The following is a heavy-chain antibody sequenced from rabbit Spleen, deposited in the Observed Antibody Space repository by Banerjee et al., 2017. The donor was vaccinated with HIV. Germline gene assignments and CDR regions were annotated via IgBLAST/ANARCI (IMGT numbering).Heavy chain of an antibody. Sequence: QSLEESGGDLVKPGASLTLTCTASGVSFSGSSYICWVRQAPGKGLEWTACIETGSSDFTYYASWAKGRFTISKTSSTTVTLQVTSLTAADTATYFCARDTSSSFSSYGMDLWGPGTLVTVS. CDR2: IETGSSDFT. CDR1: GVSFSGSSY. V-gene: IGHV1S40*01. D-gene: IGHD1-1*01. CDR3: ARDTSSSFSSYGMDL. J-gene: IGHJ6*01.